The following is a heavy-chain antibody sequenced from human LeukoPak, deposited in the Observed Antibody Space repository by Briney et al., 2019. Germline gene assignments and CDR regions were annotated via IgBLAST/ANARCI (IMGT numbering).Heavy chain of an antibody. CDR2: IYYSGST. J-gene: IGHJ5*02. V-gene: IGHV4-61*01. CDR1: GGSVSSGSYY. Sequence: SETLSLTCTVSGGSVSSGSYYGSWIRQPPGKGLEGIGYIYYSGSTNYNPSLKRRVTISVDTSKNEFSLKLSSVPAADTAVYYCARASGGVFDPWGQGTLVTVSS. D-gene: IGHD2-8*02. CDR3: ARASGGVFDP.